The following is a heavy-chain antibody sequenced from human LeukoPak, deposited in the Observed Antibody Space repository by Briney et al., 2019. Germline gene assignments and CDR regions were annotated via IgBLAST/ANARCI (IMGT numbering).Heavy chain of an antibody. CDR2: ISYDGSNK. Sequence: GRSLRLSCAASGFTFSSYAMHWVRQAPGKGLEWVAVISYDGSNKYYADSVKGRFTISRDNSKNTLYLQMNSLGAEDTAVYYCARDPIYIAAAGTGDYWGQGTLVTVSS. CDR3: ARDPIYIAAAGTGDY. J-gene: IGHJ4*02. CDR1: GFTFSSYA. D-gene: IGHD6-13*01. V-gene: IGHV3-30*01.